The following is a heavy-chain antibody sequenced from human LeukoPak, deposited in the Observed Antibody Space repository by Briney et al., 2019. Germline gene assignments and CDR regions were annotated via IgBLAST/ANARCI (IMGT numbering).Heavy chain of an antibody. V-gene: IGHV3-23*01. CDR2: ISGSGGST. Sequence: GGSLTLSCAPSGFTFSSYAMSWVSQAPGKGLEWVSAISGSGGSTYYADAVKGRFTISRDNAKNTVYLQMNSLRAEDTGVYYCGKYLQPSGYPYALDMWGQGTMVTVSS. CDR1: GFTFSSYA. CDR3: GKYLQPSGYPYALDM. J-gene: IGHJ3*02. D-gene: IGHD5-12*01.